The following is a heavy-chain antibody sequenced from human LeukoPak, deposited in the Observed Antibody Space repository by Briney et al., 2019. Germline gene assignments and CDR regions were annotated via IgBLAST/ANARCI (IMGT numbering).Heavy chain of an antibody. CDR1: GFTFSSYG. CDR3: AKDIKSIFGGMDV. CDR2: ISYDGSNK. J-gene: IGHJ6*02. Sequence: PGGSLRLSCAASGFTFSSYGMHWVRQAPGKGLEWVAVISYDGSNKYYADSVKGRFTISRDNSKNTLYLQMNSLRAEDTAVYYCAKDIKSIFGGMDVWGQGTTVTVSS. V-gene: IGHV3-30*18. D-gene: IGHD3-3*02.